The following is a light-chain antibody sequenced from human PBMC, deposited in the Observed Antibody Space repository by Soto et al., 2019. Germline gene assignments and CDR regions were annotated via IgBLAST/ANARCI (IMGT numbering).Light chain of an antibody. CDR1: QGIYSR. J-gene: IGKJ4*01. CDR2: ATS. CDR3: QQTDDFPLT. Sequence: DIQMTQSPSSVSASVGDTVTITCRASQGIYSRLAWYQQKPGKAPELLIYATSTLQNGVPSRFSGSGFGTDFTLSISSLQPEDSASYFCQQTDDFPLTFCGGTKVEI. V-gene: IGKV1D-12*01.